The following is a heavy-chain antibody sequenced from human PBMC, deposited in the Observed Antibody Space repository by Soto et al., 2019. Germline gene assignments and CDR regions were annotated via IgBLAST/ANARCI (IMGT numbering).Heavy chain of an antibody. V-gene: IGHV1-69*01. Sequence: QVQLVQSGAEVKKPGSSVKVSCKASGGTFSSYAISWVRQAPGQGLEWMGGIIPIFGTANYAQKFQGRVTITADESTSKDYMELSSLRFEDTAGYCCVREGGSYHAFFDYWGQGTLVTVSS. CDR3: VREGGSYHAFFDY. J-gene: IGHJ4*02. CDR2: IIPIFGTA. CDR1: GGTFSSYA. D-gene: IGHD1-26*01.